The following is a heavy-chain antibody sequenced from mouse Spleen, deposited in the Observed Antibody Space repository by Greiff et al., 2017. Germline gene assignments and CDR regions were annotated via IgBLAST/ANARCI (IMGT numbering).Heavy chain of an antibody. CDR1: GYTFTDYE. CDR2: IDPETGGT. J-gene: IGHJ4*01. CDR3: TRGGDYDTGNYYAMDY. D-gene: IGHD2-4*01. V-gene: IGHV1-15*01. Sequence: QVQLQQSGAELVRPGASVTLSCKASGYTFTDYEMHWVKQTPVHGLAWIGAIDPETGGTAYNQKFKGKAILTADKSSSTAYMELRSLTSEDSAVYYCTRGGDYDTGNYYAMDYWGQGTSVTVSS.